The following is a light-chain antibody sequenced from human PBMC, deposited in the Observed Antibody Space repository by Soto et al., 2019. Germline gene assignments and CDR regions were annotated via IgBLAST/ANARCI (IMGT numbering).Light chain of an antibody. CDR3: QQYNFYWS. CDR2: DAS. Sequence: DIQFTQSPSTLSASVGYRVTITCRASENISCWLAWYQQKPGSAPKLLIYDASSLESGVPSRFSGSGSGTKFTLTISSLQADDFGTYYCQQYNFYWSFGQGTKVDIK. V-gene: IGKV1-5*01. CDR1: ENISCW. J-gene: IGKJ1*01.